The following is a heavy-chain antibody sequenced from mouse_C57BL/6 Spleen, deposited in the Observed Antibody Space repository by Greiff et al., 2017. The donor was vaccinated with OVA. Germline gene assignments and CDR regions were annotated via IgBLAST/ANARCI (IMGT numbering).Heavy chain of an antibody. CDR3: ARDYYGSSRYFDY. D-gene: IGHD1-1*01. V-gene: IGHV3-6*01. CDR1: GYSITSGYY. CDR2: ISYDGSN. Sequence: EVQLQESGPGLVKPSQSLSLTCSVTGYSITSGYYWNWIRQFPGNKLEWMGYISYDGSNNYNPSLKNRISITRDTSKNQFFLKLNSVTTEYTATYYCARDYYGSSRYFDYWGQGTTLTVSS. J-gene: IGHJ2*01.